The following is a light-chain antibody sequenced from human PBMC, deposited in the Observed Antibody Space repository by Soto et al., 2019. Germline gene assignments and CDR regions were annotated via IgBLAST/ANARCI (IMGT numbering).Light chain of an antibody. CDR2: DAY. Sequence: DIQMTQSPSPLSASVGDRVTITCRASQDIGNNLAWFQQIPGKAPRSLIYDAYTLQSGVPSKFSGAGSGTDFSLTISSLQPEDLATYYCQQYKTFPFTVCGVTKVESK. V-gene: IGKV1-16*02. CDR3: QQYKTFPFT. J-gene: IGKJ4*01. CDR1: QDIGNN.